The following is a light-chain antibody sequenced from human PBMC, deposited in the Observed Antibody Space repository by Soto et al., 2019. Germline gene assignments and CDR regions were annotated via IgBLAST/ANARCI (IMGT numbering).Light chain of an antibody. CDR2: DAS. J-gene: IGKJ4*01. Sequence: DIQMTQSPSTLSASVRDRVTITCRASQSISSWLAWYQQKPGKAPKLLIYDASSLESGVPSRFSGSGSGTEFTLTISSLQPDDFATYYCQQLESYPSTFGGGTKVEIK. CDR3: QQLESYPST. V-gene: IGKV1-5*01. CDR1: QSISSW.